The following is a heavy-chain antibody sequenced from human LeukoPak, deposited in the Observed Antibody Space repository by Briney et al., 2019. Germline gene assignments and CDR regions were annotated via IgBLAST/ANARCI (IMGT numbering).Heavy chain of an antibody. V-gene: IGHV5-51*01. CDR2: IYPGDSAT. CDR3: ASRRGYSSGWYDAFDI. CDR1: GYSFTSYW. D-gene: IGHD6-19*01. J-gene: IGHJ3*02. Sequence: GESLKISCKGSGYSFTSYWIGWVRQMPGKGLEWMGIIYPGDSATRYSPSFQGQVTISADKSISTAYLQWSSLKASDTAMYYCASRRGYSSGWYDAFDIWGQGTMVTVSS.